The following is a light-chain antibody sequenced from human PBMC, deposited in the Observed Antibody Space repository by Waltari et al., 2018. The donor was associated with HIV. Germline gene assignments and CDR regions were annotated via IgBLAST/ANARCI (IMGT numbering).Light chain of an antibody. CDR1: SSDVVGYNY. V-gene: IGLV2-14*03. J-gene: IGLJ3*02. CDR2: DVS. CDR3: SSYTSSSTLV. Sequence: QSALTQPASVSGSPGQSITISCTGTSSDVVGYNYVSWYQQHPGKAPKLMIYDVSNRPSGVSNRFSGSKSGNTACLTISVLQAEDEADYYCSSYTSSSTLVFGGGTKLTVL.